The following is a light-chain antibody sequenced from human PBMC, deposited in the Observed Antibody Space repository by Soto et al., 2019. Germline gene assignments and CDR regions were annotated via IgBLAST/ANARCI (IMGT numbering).Light chain of an antibody. CDR1: SSNIETNY. J-gene: IGLJ3*02. Sequence: QSVLTQPPSASGTPGPRVTISCSGSSSNIETNYVYWYQQLPGTAPKVLIYRNNQRPSRVPDRFSASKSGTSASLAISGLRSEDEADYYCAAWDGSLSGWVFGGCTKLTVL. V-gene: IGLV1-47*01. CDR2: RNN. CDR3: AAWDGSLSGWV.